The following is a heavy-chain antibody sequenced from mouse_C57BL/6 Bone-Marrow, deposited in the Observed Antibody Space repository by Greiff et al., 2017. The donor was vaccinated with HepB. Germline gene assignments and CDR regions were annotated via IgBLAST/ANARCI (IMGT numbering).Heavy chain of an antibody. D-gene: IGHD1-1*01. CDR3: AIITTVVECY. V-gene: IGHV1-81*01. CDR2: IYPRSGNN. CDR1: GYTFTSYG. Sequence: QVQLQQSGAELARPGASVKLSCKASGYTFTSYGISWVKQRTGQGLEWIGEIYPRSGNNYYNEKFKGKPTLTADKSSSTVYMELRSLTSEDSAVYFCAIITTVVECYWDQGTAVTVSS. J-gene: IGHJ4*01.